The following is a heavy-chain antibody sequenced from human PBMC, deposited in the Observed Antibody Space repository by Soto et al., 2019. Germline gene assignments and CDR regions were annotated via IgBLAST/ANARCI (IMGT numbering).Heavy chain of an antibody. CDR1: GFTFSTYG. J-gene: IGHJ4*02. V-gene: IGHV3-30*18. CDR3: AKGSEAARQELDY. D-gene: IGHD6-6*01. Sequence: QVQLVESGGGVVQPGRSLRLSCAASGFTFSTYGMHWVRQAPGKGPEWVAVISIDGSTKYYADSVKGRFTISRDNSKNTLYLQMNSLRDDDTAVYYCAKGSEAARQELDYWGQGTLVTVSS. CDR2: ISIDGSTK.